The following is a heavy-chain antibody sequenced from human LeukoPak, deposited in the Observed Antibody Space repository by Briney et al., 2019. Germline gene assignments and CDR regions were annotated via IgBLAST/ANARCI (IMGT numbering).Heavy chain of an antibody. D-gene: IGHD1-14*01. CDR3: AKSEYYYYMDV. Sequence: GGSLRLSCAASGFTFRSYDMHWVRQATGKGLEWVSYIGSSSSITYYADSVKGRFTISRDNAKNTLYLQMNSLRAEDTAVYYCAKSEYYYYMDVWGKGTTVTVSS. J-gene: IGHJ6*03. V-gene: IGHV3-48*01. CDR2: IGSSSSIT. CDR1: GFTFRSYD.